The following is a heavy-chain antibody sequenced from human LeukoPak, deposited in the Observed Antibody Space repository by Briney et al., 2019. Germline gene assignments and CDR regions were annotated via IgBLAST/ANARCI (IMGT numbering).Heavy chain of an antibody. Sequence: PSETLSLTCTVSGGSIGSGGYYWSWIRQPPGKGLEWIGYIYHSGSTYYNPSLKSRVTISVDTSKNQFSLKLSSVTAADTAVYYCARTDYFDSSGYKYYFDYWGPGTLVTVSS. V-gene: IGHV4-30-2*01. CDR3: ARTDYFDSSGYKYYFDY. D-gene: IGHD3-22*01. J-gene: IGHJ4*02. CDR2: IYHSGST. CDR1: GGSIGSGGYY.